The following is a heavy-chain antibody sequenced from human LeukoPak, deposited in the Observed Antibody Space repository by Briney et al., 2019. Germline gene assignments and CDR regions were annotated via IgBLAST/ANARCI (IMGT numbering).Heavy chain of an antibody. V-gene: IGHV3-23*01. Sequence: GGSLRLFCAASGFTFSSYAMSWVRQAPGKGLEWVSAISGSGGSTYYADSVKGRFTISRDNSKNTLYLQMNSLRAEDTAVYYCAKAPVGSSVRYYYMDVWGKGTTVTVSS. CDR3: AKAPVGSSVRYYYMDV. CDR2: ISGSGGST. J-gene: IGHJ6*03. CDR1: GFTFSSYA. D-gene: IGHD2-2*03.